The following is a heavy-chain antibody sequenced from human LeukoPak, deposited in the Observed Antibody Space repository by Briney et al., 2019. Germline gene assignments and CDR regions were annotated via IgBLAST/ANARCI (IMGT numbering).Heavy chain of an antibody. CDR1: GFTFSSYG. J-gene: IGHJ4*02. V-gene: IGHV3-30*18. CDR3: AKTLYGSGGNSGFDY. Sequence: PGGSLRLSCAASGFTFSSYGMHWVRQVPGKGLEWVAVISYDGSNKYYADSVKGRFTISRDNSKNTLYLQMNSLRAEDTAVYYCAKTLYGSGGNSGFDYWGQGTLVTVSS. D-gene: IGHD3-10*01. CDR2: ISYDGSNK.